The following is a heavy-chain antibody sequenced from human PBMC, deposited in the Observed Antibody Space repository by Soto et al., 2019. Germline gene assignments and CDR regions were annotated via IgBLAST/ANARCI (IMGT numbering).Heavy chain of an antibody. J-gene: IGHJ4*02. CDR1: GYSFTSYW. V-gene: IGHV5-51*01. Sequence: PGESLKISCKGSGYSFTSYWIGWVRQMPGKGLEWMGIIYPGDSDTRYSPSFQGHVTISADKSISTAFLQWSSLEASDTAMYFCAIPLARTTPFDYWGQGSLVTVSS. CDR2: IYPGDSDT. D-gene: IGHD1-7*01. CDR3: AIPLARTTPFDY.